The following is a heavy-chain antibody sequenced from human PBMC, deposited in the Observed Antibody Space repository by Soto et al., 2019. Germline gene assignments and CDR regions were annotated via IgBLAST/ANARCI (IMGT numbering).Heavy chain of an antibody. CDR1: GGSTSSSNYY. V-gene: IGHV4-39*01. CDR3: ARHDRVSSGYYYVLDYYYGMDV. Sequence: PSETLSLNCTVSGGSTSSSNYYWGWIRQQPGHVLELIGSIYYSGSTYYNPSLNSRVTISVDTSKNQFSLKLSSVTAADTAVYYCARHDRVSSGYYYVLDYYYGMDVWGQGTTVTVSS. D-gene: IGHD3-22*01. J-gene: IGHJ6*02. CDR2: IYYSGST.